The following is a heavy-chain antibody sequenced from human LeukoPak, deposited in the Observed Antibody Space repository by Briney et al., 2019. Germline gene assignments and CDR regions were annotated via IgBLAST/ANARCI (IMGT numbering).Heavy chain of an antibody. J-gene: IGHJ4*02. D-gene: IGHD3-3*01. CDR3: ARGLPRITIFGVAFDY. CDR1: GYTFTSYD. Sequence: ASVEVSCKASGYTFTSYDINWVRQATGQGLEWMGWMNPNSGNTGYAQKFQGRVTMTRNTSISTAYMELSSLRSEDTAVYYCARGLPRITIFGVAFDYWGQGTLVTVSS. V-gene: IGHV1-8*01. CDR2: MNPNSGNT.